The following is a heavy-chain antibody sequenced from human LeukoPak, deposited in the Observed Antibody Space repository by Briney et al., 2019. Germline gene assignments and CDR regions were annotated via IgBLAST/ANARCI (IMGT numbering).Heavy chain of an antibody. CDR2: IIPIFGTA. D-gene: IGHD6-19*01. Sequence: SVKVSCKASGGTFSSYAISWVRQAPGQGLEWMGGIIPIFGTANYAQKFQGRVTITADESTSTAYMELSSLRSEDTAVYYCAREETVYSSGFFPFRYFDYWGQGTLVTVSS. V-gene: IGHV1-69*13. CDR1: GGTFSSYA. J-gene: IGHJ4*02. CDR3: AREETVYSSGFFPFRYFDY.